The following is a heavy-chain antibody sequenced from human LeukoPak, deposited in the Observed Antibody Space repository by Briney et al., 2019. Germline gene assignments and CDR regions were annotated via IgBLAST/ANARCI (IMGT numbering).Heavy chain of an antibody. Sequence: GGSLRLSCAASGFTLSTYTVNWVRQAPGRGLEWVSSISASSDYIHYADSLKGRFTISRDNSRNSLYLHMNSLRADDTAVYYCARLAVGGHFDYWGQGTLVTVSS. CDR1: GFTLSTYT. V-gene: IGHV3-21*03. J-gene: IGHJ4*02. D-gene: IGHD6-19*01. CDR3: ARLAVGGHFDY. CDR2: ISASSDYI.